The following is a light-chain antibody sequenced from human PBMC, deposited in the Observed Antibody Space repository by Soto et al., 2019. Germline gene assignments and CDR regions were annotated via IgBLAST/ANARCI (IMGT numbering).Light chain of an antibody. Sequence: EIVLTQSPATLSSFPGDRVTLSCRASQAVNTRLAWYQHRPGQAPRLLIYLASNRAAGVPARFSGSGSGTDFTLTISSPQPEDFATYYCQQSYTAPYTFGQGTKVEIK. CDR3: QQSYTAPYT. CDR2: LAS. J-gene: IGKJ2*01. V-gene: IGKV3D-11*01. CDR1: QAVNTR.